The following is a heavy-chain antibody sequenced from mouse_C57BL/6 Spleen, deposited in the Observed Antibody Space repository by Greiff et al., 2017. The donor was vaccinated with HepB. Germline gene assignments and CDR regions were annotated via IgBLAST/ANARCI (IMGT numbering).Heavy chain of an antibody. D-gene: IGHD1-1*01. CDR2: ISYDGSN. J-gene: IGHJ3*01. CDR3: ARENYGSSEGFAY. V-gene: IGHV3-6*01. CDR1: GYSITSGYY. Sequence: DVQLQESGPGLVKPSQSLSLTCSVTGYSITSGYYWNWIRQFPGNKLEWMGYISYDGSNNYNPSLKNRISITRDTSKNQFFLKLNSVTTEDTATYYCARENYGSSEGFAYWGQGTLVTVSA.